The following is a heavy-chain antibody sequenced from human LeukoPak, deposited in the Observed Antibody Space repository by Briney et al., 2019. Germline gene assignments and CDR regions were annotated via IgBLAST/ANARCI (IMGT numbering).Heavy chain of an antibody. Sequence: SETLSLTCTVSGGSISSSSYYWGWIRQPPGKGLEWIGSIYYSGSTYYNPSLKSRVTISVDPSKNQFSLKLSSVTAADTAVYYCARGAHRGQWLVPGWAFDIWGQGTMVTVSS. J-gene: IGHJ3*02. D-gene: IGHD6-19*01. CDR3: ARGAHRGQWLVPGWAFDI. V-gene: IGHV4-39*07. CDR1: GGSISSSSYY. CDR2: IYYSGST.